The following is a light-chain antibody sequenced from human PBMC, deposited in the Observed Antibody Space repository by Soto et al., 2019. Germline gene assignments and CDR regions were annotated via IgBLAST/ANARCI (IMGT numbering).Light chain of an antibody. CDR3: QQYNNWPLT. J-gene: IGKJ4*01. Sequence: EIVMTQSPATLSGSPGERATLSCRASQSVSSNLAWYQQKPGQAPRLLIYGASTRATGIPARFSGSGSGTEFTLTISSLQSEDFAVYYCQQYNNWPLTLGGGTKVQIK. V-gene: IGKV3-15*01. CDR2: GAS. CDR1: QSVSSN.